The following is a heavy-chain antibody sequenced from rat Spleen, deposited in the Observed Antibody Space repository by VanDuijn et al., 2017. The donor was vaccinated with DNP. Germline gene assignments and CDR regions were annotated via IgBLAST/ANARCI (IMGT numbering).Heavy chain of an antibody. CDR2: ISTGGGDT. CDR3: ARGENNYIYWYFDF. D-gene: IGHD1-10*01. CDR1: GITFSNYD. J-gene: IGHJ1*01. Sequence: EVQLVESGGGLVQPGRSLKLSCAVSGITFSNYDMAWVRQAPTKGLEWIASISTGGGDTYYRDSVKGRFTISRDNAKNTQYLQMDSLRSEDTATYFCARGENNYIYWYFDFWGPGTMVTVSS. V-gene: IGHV5S13*01.